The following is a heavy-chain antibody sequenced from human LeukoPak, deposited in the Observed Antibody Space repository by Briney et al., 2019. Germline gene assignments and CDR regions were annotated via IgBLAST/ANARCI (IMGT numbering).Heavy chain of an antibody. D-gene: IGHD1-26*01. Sequence: SETLSLTCTVSGGSISSYYWSWIRQPAGKGLEWIGRINTSGTTNYNPSLKSRVTMSVDTSMNQFSLKLSSVTAADTAVYYRARARYSGSYYFDYWGQGTLVTVSS. V-gene: IGHV4-4*07. J-gene: IGHJ4*02. CDR3: ARARYSGSYYFDY. CDR1: GGSISSYY. CDR2: INTSGTT.